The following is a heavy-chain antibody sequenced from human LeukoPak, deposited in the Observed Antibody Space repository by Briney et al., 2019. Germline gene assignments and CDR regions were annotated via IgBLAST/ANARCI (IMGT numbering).Heavy chain of an antibody. J-gene: IGHJ4*02. CDR2: ISGSGSTM. Sequence: GGSLRLSCAVSGFTFSSYEMSWVRQAPGKGLEWVSYISGSGSTMYYADSVKGRFTISRDNSKNTLYLHMNSLRAEDTALYYCAKDTGIILVRGAADYWGQGILVTVSS. CDR3: AKDTGIILVRGAADY. V-gene: IGHV3-48*03. CDR1: GFTFSSYE. D-gene: IGHD3-10*01.